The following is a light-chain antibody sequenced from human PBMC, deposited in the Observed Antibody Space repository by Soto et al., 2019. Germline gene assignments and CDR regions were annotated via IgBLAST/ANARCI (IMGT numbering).Light chain of an antibody. CDR1: SSDVGGYNY. Sequence: QSALTQPLSASGSPGQSVTISCTGTSSDVGGYNYVSWYQHHPGKAPKLIIYEVYKRPSGVPDRFSGSKSGNTAALTVSGLQAEDEADYYYGSYVGTNSYVFGTGTKLTVL. V-gene: IGLV2-8*01. CDR3: GSYVGTNSYV. J-gene: IGLJ1*01. CDR2: EVY.